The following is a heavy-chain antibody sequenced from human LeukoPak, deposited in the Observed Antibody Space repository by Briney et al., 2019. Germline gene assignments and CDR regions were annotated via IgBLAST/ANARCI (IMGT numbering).Heavy chain of an antibody. CDR2: ISGSGGST. Sequence: GGSLRLSCAASGFTFSSYAMSWVRQAPGKGLEWVSAISGSGGSTYYADSVKGRFTISRDNAKNSLYLQMNSLRAEDTAVYYCARAMTTVTGYYYYYYYYMDVWGKGTTVTVSS. D-gene: IGHD4-17*01. CDR1: GFTFSSYA. V-gene: IGHV3-23*01. J-gene: IGHJ6*03. CDR3: ARAMTTVTGYYYYYYYYMDV.